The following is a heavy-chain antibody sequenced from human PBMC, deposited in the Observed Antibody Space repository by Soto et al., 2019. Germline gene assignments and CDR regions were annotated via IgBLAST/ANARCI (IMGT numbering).Heavy chain of an antibody. Sequence: EVQLLESGGGLVQPGGSLRLSCVASGFTFSSYAMNWVRQAPGKGLEWVSAISTSGGNTYYADSVKGRFTISRDNSKNTLYLQMNSLRAEDTAVYYCAKRPIFGVVIITIYNGMDVWGQGTTATVSS. CDR3: AKRPIFGVVIITIYNGMDV. J-gene: IGHJ6*02. CDR1: GFTFSSYA. D-gene: IGHD3-3*01. V-gene: IGHV3-23*01. CDR2: ISTSGGNT.